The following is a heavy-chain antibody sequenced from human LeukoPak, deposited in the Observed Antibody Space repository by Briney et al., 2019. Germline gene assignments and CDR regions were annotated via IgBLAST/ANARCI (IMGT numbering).Heavy chain of an antibody. D-gene: IGHD6-13*01. CDR3: APPGASSHIDY. V-gene: IGHV3-23*01. CDR2: ISGSGGST. CDR1: GFTFSSYA. Sequence: GGCLRLSCAASGFTFSSYAMSSVPQAPRKGLEWVSDISGSGGSTYYADSVKGRFTTSRDNSKNTLYLQMNSLRAEDTAVYYCAPPGASSHIDYWGQGTLVTVSS. J-gene: IGHJ4*02.